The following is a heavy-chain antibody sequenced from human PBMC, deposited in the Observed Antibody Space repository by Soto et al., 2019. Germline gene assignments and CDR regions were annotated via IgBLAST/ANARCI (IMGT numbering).Heavy chain of an antibody. J-gene: IGHJ5*02. CDR3: ARDVDYYYDSSGYPNWFDP. CDR1: GYTFTSYA. CDR2: INAGNGNT. V-gene: IGHV1-3*01. Sequence: ASVKVSCKASGYTFTSYAMHWVRQAPGQRLEWMGWINAGNGNTKYSQKFQGRVTITRDTSASTAYMELSSLRSEDTAVYYCARDVDYYYDSSGYPNWFDPWGQGTLVTVSS. D-gene: IGHD3-22*01.